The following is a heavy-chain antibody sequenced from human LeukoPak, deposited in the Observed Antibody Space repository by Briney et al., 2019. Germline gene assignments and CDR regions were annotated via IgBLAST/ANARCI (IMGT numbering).Heavy chain of an antibody. Sequence: GGSLRLSCAASGFTVSSNYMSWVRQAPGKGLEWVSVIYSGGSTYYADSVKGRFTISRDNSKNTLYLQMNSLRAEDTAVYYCARATGYSSGWYPYWGKGTWSPSRQ. CDR2: IYSGGST. J-gene: IGHJ4*02. D-gene: IGHD6-19*01. CDR3: ARATGYSSGWYPY. V-gene: IGHV3-53*01. CDR1: GFTVSSNY.